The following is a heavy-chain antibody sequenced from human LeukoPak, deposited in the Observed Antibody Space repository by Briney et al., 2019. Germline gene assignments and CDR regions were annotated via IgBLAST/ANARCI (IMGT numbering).Heavy chain of an antibody. J-gene: IGHJ4*02. CDR1: GSTFGNYY. V-gene: IGHV3-7*01. CDR3: AKDLPNWAIDG. D-gene: IGHD3-16*01. CDR2: IKHDGAWK. Sequence: PGGSLRLSCAASGSTFGNYYMSWVRQAPGKGLEWVANIKHDGAWKFYADSVKGRFTVSRDDARKSLYLQMNSLRAEDTALYYCAKDLPNWAIDGWGQGTQVTVSS.